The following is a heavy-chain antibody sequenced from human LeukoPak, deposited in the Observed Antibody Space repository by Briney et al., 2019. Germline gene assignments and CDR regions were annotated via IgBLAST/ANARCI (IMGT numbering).Heavy chain of an antibody. CDR3: ARRESSGFFDY. CDR2: INHSGTT. J-gene: IGHJ4*02. CDR1: GGSFSKYY. D-gene: IGHD6-19*01. Sequence: SETLSLTCAVYGGSFSKYYWSWIRQPPGKGLEWIGEINHSGTTNYNPSRKSRVTISVDTSKNQFSLKLSSVTAADTAVYYCARRESSGFFDYWGQGTLVTVSS. V-gene: IGHV4-34*01.